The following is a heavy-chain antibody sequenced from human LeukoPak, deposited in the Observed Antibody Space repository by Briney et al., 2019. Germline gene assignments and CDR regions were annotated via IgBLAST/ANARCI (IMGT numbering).Heavy chain of an antibody. CDR1: GGSVSSGDYY. CDR3: ARGAYDSSGYIDY. D-gene: IGHD3-22*01. CDR2: IHYSGST. Sequence: SQTLSLTCTVSGGSVSSGDYYWSWIRQHPGKGLEWIGYIHYSGSTYSNPSLKSRLTMSVDTSKNQFSLKLSSVTAADTAVYYCARGAYDSSGYIDYWGQGTLVTVSS. J-gene: IGHJ4*02. V-gene: IGHV4-31*03.